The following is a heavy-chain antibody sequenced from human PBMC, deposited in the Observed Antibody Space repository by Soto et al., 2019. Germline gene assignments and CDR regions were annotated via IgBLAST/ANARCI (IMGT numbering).Heavy chain of an antibody. CDR3: ATSYDTGFDP. J-gene: IGHJ5*02. V-gene: IGHV1-18*04. CDR2: IKVDSGYT. D-gene: IGHD3-9*01. Sequence: QLQLVQSAAEVKKPGASVRVSCKAYGYPFIKYGISWIRQAPEQGLEWMGWIKVDSGYTNYAQKFQGRVTMTADTYSDTAFMELRSLRLDYTAVYFCATSYDTGFDPWGQGTLGSVSS. CDR1: GYPFIKYG.